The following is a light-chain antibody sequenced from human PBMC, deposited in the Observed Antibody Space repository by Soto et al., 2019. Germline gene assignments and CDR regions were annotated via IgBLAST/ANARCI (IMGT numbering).Light chain of an antibody. V-gene: IGKV3-15*01. CDR2: GAS. J-gene: IGKJ2*01. Sequence: EIVMTQSPATLSVSPGERATLSCRASQSVSSNLAWYQQKPGQAPRLLIYGASTRATVFPARFSGSGSGTEFTLTISSLQSEDFALYFCQQYHTWPYTFGQGTQLESK. CDR1: QSVSSN. CDR3: QQYHTWPYT.